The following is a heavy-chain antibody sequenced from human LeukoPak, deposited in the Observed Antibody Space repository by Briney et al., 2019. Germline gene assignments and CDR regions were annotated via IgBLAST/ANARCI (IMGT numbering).Heavy chain of an antibody. CDR1: GFTFSSSG. D-gene: IGHD3-10*01. CDR3: ARTRFPYYRLSVADYYHMDV. Sequence: SVKVSCKASGFTFSSSGMQWVRQARGQRLEPIGWLVVGSGETSYAQKFQGRVTINADKSTSTVYIELSSLRSEDTAVYYCARTRFPYYRLSVADYYHMDVWGKGTTVTVSS. J-gene: IGHJ6*03. CDR2: LVVGSGET. V-gene: IGHV1-58*02.